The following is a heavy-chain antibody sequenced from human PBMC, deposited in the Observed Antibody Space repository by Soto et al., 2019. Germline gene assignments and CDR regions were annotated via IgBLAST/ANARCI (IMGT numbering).Heavy chain of an antibody. CDR3: AREGYCISTSCRHYDYYGMDV. Sequence: QVQLVQSGAEVKKPGASVKVSCKASGYTFTSYGISWVRQAPGQGLEWMGWISAYNGNTNYAQQLQGRVTMTTDTSTRTAYMQLRSLSSDDTAVYYCAREGYCISTSCRHYDYYGMDVWGQGTTVTVSS. D-gene: IGHD2-2*01. V-gene: IGHV1-18*01. CDR1: GYTFTSYG. J-gene: IGHJ6*02. CDR2: ISAYNGNT.